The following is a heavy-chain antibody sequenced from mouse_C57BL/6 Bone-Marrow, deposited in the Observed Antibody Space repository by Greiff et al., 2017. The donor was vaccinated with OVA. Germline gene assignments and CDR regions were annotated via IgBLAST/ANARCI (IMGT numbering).Heavy chain of an antibody. CDR2: ISSGGSYT. CDR1: GFTFSSYG. D-gene: IGHD4-1*01. J-gene: IGHJ2*01. CDR3: ARHGAGRRGYYLDY. V-gene: IGHV5-6*01. Sequence: EVQVVESGGDLVKPGGSLKLSCAASGFTFSSYGMSWVRQTPDKRLEWVATISSGGSYTYYPDSVKGRFTISRDNAKNTLYLQMSSLKSEDTAMYDCARHGAGRRGYYLDYWGQGTTLTVSS.